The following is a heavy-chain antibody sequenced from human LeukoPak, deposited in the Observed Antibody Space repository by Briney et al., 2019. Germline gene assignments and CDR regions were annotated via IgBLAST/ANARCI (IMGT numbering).Heavy chain of an antibody. V-gene: IGHV3-23*01. CDR3: AKRSFDSSGYSGTLDY. CDR1: GFTFSSYA. Sequence: GGSLRLSCAASGFTFSSYAMSWVRQAPGKALEWVSIISGSGTGTYYADSVKGRFTISGDNSKNTLYLQMNSLRAEDTAVYYCAKRSFDSSGYSGTLDYWGQGTLVTVAS. J-gene: IGHJ4*02. CDR2: ISGSGTGT. D-gene: IGHD3-22*01.